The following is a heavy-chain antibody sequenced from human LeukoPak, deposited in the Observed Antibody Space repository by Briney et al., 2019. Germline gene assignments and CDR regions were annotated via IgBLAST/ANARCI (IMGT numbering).Heavy chain of an antibody. CDR2: IYHSGST. V-gene: IGHV4-30-2*01. D-gene: IGHD3-22*01. J-gene: IGHJ4*02. CDR3: ARTGTDYDSSGYGLDY. Sequence: SQTLSLTCAVSGGSISSGGYSWSWIRQPPGKGLEWIGYIYHSGSTYYNPSLKGRVTISVDRSKNQFSLKLSSVTAADTAVYYCARTGTDYDSSGYGLDYWGQGTLVTVSS. CDR1: GGSISSGGYS.